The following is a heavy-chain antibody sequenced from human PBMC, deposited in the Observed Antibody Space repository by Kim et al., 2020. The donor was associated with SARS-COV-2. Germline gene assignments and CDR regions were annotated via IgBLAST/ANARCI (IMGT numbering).Heavy chain of an antibody. J-gene: IGHJ4*02. CDR3: VRGSGSGSYYSRIDY. V-gene: IGHV4-59*01. Sequence: SETLSLTCTVSGGSINSFHWSWIRQPPGKGMEWIGYIYYSGTTNYNPSLKSRVTIFLDTSKKQFFLRLSSVTAADTAVYYCVRGSGSGSYYSRIDYWGQGTLVTVSS. D-gene: IGHD3-10*01. CDR2: IYYSGTT. CDR1: GGSINSFH.